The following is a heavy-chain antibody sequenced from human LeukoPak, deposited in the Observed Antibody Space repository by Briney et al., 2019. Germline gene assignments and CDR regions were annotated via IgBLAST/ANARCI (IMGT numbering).Heavy chain of an antibody. V-gene: IGHV3-9*01. CDR3: AKLHDYGDYVSAFDI. D-gene: IGHD4-17*01. Sequence: PGRSLRLSCAASGFTFDDYAMHWVRQAPGKGLEWVSGISWNSGSIGYADSVKGRFTISRDNAKNSLYLQMNSLRAEDTALYYCAKLHDYGDYVSAFDIWGQGTMVTVSS. J-gene: IGHJ3*02. CDR2: ISWNSGSI. CDR1: GFTFDDYA.